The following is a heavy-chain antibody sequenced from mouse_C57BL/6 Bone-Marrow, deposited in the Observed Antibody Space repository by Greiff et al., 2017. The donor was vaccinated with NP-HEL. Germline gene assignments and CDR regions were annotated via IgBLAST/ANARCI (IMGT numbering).Heavy chain of an antibody. CDR2: IYPGDGDT. CDR3: ARLLLWKGY. J-gene: IGHJ2*01. D-gene: IGHD2-1*01. CDR1: GYAFSSSW. V-gene: IGHV1-82*01. Sequence: QVQLQQSGPELVKPGASVKISCKASGYAFSSSWMNWVKQRPGKGLEWIGRIYPGDGDTNYNGKFKGKATLTADKSSSTAYMQLSSLTSEDSAVYFCARLLLWKGYWGQGTTLTVSS.